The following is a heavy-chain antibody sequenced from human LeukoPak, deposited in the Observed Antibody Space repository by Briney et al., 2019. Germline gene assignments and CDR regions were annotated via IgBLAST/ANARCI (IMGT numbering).Heavy chain of an antibody. D-gene: IGHD1-7*01. CDR2: IIPIFGTA. V-gene: IGHV1-69*13. CDR1: GGTFSSYA. Sequence: SVKVSCKASGGTFSSYAISWVRQAPGQGLEWMGGIIPIFGTANYAQKFQGRVTIAADESTSTGYMELSSLRSEATAVYYCVVEISGTIEVDYYYYGMDVWGQGTTVTVSS. J-gene: IGHJ6*02. CDR3: VVEISGTIEVDYYYYGMDV.